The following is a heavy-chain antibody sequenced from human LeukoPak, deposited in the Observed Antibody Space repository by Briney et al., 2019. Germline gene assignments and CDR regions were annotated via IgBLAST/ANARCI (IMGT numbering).Heavy chain of an antibody. CDR3: ARGLRRRWLQLEAEYFQH. V-gene: IGHV1-69*06. CDR1: GGTFSSYA. CDR2: IIPIFDTA. J-gene: IGHJ1*01. D-gene: IGHD5-24*01. Sequence: SVKVSCKASGGTFSSYAISWVRQAPGQGLEWMGGIIPIFDTANYAQKFQGRVTITADKSTSTAYMELSSLRSEDTAVYYCARGLRRRWLQLEAEYFQHWGQGTLVTVSS.